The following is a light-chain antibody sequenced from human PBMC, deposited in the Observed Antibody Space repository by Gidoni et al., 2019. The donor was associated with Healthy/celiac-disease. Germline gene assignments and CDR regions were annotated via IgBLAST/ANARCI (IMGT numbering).Light chain of an antibody. Sequence: DIQMTQSPSTLSASVGDRVTITCRASQSISSWLAWYQQTPGNAPNLLIYKASSLQSGVPSRFSGSGSGTEFTLTISSLQPDDFATYYCQQYNSYPWTFGQGTKVEIK. V-gene: IGKV1-5*03. CDR3: QQYNSYPWT. J-gene: IGKJ1*01. CDR1: QSISSW. CDR2: KAS.